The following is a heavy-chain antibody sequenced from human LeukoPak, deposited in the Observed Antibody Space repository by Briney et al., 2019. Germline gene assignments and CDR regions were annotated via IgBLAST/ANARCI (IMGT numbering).Heavy chain of an antibody. V-gene: IGHV3-20*04. CDR1: GFTFDDYG. CDR3: ARGATSYFYYMDV. J-gene: IGHJ6*03. CDR2: INWNGGST. Sequence: GGSLRLSCAASGFTFDDYGMSWVRQAPGKGLEWVSGINWNGGSTGYADSVKGRFTISRDNAKNSLYLQMNSLRVEDTAVYYCARGATSYFYYMDVWGKGTTVTVSS.